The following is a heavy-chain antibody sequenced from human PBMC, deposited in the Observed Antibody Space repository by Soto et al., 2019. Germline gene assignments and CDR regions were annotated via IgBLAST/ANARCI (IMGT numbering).Heavy chain of an antibody. V-gene: IGHV1-2*02. CDR2: TNPSSGAT. Sequence: QVQLVQSGAEVKKPGASVKVSCKASGYTFIGHYLHWVRQAPGQGLEWLGWTNPSSGATNFAQKFQGRVNMTREKTISTTYLELSRLRSDDTAVYYCAREAGTTGNYYYGMDVWGQGTTVTVSS. J-gene: IGHJ6*02. CDR1: GYTFIGHY. D-gene: IGHD1-7*01. CDR3: AREAGTTGNYYYGMDV.